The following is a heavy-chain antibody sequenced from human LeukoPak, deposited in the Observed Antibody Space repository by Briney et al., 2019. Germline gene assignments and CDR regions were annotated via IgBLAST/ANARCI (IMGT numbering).Heavy chain of an antibody. CDR3: ARLNPDYYGMNV. Sequence: ASVKVSCKASGYTFTSYYMHWVRQAPGQGLEWMGIINLSGGSTSYAQKFQGRVTMTRDTSTSTVYMELSSLRSEDTAVYYCARLNPDYYGMNVWGQGTTVTVSS. CDR1: GYTFTSYY. J-gene: IGHJ6*02. V-gene: IGHV1-46*01. CDR2: INLSGGST.